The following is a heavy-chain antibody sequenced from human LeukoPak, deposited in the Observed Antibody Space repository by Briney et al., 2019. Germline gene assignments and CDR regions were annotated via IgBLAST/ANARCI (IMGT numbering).Heavy chain of an antibody. CDR2: INPNSGGT. V-gene: IGHV1-2*02. Sequence: SSVKVSCKASGYTFTGYYMHWVRQAPGQGLEWMGWINPNSGGTNYAQKFQGRVTMTRDTSISTAYLQWSSLKASDTAMYYCARHRPRYNWNYVQFDPWGQGTLVTVSS. J-gene: IGHJ5*02. CDR1: GYTFTGYY. D-gene: IGHD1-7*01. CDR3: ARHRPRYNWNYVQFDP.